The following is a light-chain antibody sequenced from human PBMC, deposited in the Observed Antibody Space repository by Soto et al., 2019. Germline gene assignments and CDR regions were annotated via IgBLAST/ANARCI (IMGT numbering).Light chain of an antibody. CDR2: KAS. Sequence: DNQMTQSPSTLSASVGDRVTITCRGSQGISSWLAWYQLKPGKAPRLLIYKASSLASGVPSRFSGGGSGTEFTLTISSLQPEDVATYHCQQHTTFGQGTKVEI. V-gene: IGKV1-5*03. J-gene: IGKJ1*01. CDR1: QGISSW. CDR3: QQHTT.